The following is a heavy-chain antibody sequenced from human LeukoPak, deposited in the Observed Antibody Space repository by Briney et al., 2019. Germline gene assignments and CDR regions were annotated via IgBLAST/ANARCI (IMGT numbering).Heavy chain of an antibody. V-gene: IGHV5-51*01. CDR1: GYSFTSYW. CDR3: ASPYRGVGATDDY. D-gene: IGHD1-26*01. CDR2: IYPGDSDT. Sequence: GESLKISCKGSGYSFTSYWIGWVRQMPGKGLEWMGIIYPGDSDTRYSPSFQGQVTISADKSISTAYLQWSSLKASDTAMDYCASPYRGVGATDDYWGQGTLVTVSS. J-gene: IGHJ4*02.